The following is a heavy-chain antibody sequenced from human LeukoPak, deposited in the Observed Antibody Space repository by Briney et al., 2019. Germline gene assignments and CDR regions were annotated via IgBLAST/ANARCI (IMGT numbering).Heavy chain of an antibody. V-gene: IGHV3-20*04. CDR1: GFTFDDYG. CDR2: INWNGGST. CDR3: ARKGDYYDSSGYYYEVFDY. D-gene: IGHD3-22*01. J-gene: IGHJ4*02. Sequence: GGSLRLSCAASGFTFDDYGMSWVRQAPGKGLEWVSGINWNGGSTGYADSVKGRFTISRDNAKNSLYLQMNSLRAEDTALYYCARKGDYYDSSGYYYEVFDYWGQGTLVTVSS.